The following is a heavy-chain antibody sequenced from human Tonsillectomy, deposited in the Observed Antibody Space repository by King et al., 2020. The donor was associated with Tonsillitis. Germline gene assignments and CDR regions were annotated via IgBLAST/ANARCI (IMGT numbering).Heavy chain of an antibody. Sequence: VPLQESGPGLVKPSQTLSLTCTVSGGSINSGSYYWRWIRQPAGKGLEWIGRIYTSGGTNYNPSLKSRVTMSVDTSKNQISLKLSSVTAADTAVYYCARDQDYGDYDPPGAFDIWGQGTKVTVSS. CDR2: IYTSGGT. V-gene: IGHV4-61*02. CDR1: GGSINSGSYY. CDR3: ARDQDYGDYDPPGAFDI. J-gene: IGHJ3*02. D-gene: IGHD4-17*01.